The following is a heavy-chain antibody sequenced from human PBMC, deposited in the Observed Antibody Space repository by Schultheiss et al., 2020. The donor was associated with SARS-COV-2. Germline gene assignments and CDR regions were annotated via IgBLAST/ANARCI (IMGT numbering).Heavy chain of an antibody. CDR3: ARATTMIVVGGSY. J-gene: IGHJ4*02. V-gene: IGHV3-7*03. CDR1: GFTFSSYW. D-gene: IGHD3-22*01. Sequence: GGSLRLSCAASGFTFSSYWMSWVRQAPGKGLEWVANIKQDGSEKYYVDSVKGRFTISRDNSKNTLYLQMNSLRAEDTAVYYCARATTMIVVGGSYWGQGTLVTVSS. CDR2: IKQDGSEK.